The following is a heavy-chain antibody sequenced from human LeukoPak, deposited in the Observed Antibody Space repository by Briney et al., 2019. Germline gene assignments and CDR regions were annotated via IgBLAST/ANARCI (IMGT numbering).Heavy chain of an antibody. CDR2: ISSSSSYI. CDR3: ARGTYSSGSYFQH. CDR1: GFTFSSYS. J-gene: IGHJ1*01. V-gene: IGHV3-21*01. D-gene: IGHD3-22*01. Sequence: GGSLRLSCAASGFTFSSYSMNWVRQAPGKGLEWVSSISSSSSYIYYADSVKGRFTISRDNAKNSLYLQMNSLRAEDTAVYYCARGTYSSGSYFQHWGQGTLVTVSS.